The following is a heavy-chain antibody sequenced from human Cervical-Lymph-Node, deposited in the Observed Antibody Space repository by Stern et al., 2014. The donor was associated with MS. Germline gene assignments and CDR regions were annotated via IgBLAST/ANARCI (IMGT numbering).Heavy chain of an antibody. CDR2: INPKSGVT. CDR3: AIGPKFGAFDI. D-gene: IGHD3-3*01. Sequence: VQLVESGAEVKKPGASVKVSCKTSGYTFTGSFIYWVRQAPGQGLEWMGRINPKSGVTDYAEKFEGRLTLTRDTSISTAYMDLSRLTSDDTAMYYCAIGPKFGAFDIWGQGTLVTISA. J-gene: IGHJ3*02. CDR1: GYTFTGSF. V-gene: IGHV1-2*06.